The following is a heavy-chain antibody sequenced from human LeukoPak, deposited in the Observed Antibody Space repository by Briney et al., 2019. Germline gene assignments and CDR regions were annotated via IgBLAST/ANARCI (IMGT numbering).Heavy chain of an antibody. CDR3: AKVGWSGSQRPAPNDAFDF. V-gene: IGHV3-23*01. J-gene: IGHJ3*01. D-gene: IGHD1-26*01. CDR2: ISGSGGST. CDR1: GFTFSSFA. Sequence: GGSLRLSCAASGFTFSSFAMSWVRQAPGKGLEWVSAISGSGGSTYYADSVKGRFTISRDNSKNTLYLQMNSLRAEDTAVYYCAKVGWSGSQRPAPNDAFDFWGQGTMVTVSS.